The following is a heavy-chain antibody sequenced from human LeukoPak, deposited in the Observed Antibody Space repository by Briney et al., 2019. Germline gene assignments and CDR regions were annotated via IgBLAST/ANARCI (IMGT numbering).Heavy chain of an antibody. J-gene: IGHJ4*02. Sequence: SETLSLTCTVSGGSISSYYWSWIRQPPGKGLEWIGYIYYSGSTDYNPSLKSRVTISVDTSKNQFSLKLSSVTAADTAVYYCAREDTAMVIPFDYWGQGTLVTISS. V-gene: IGHV4-59*12. D-gene: IGHD5-18*01. CDR3: AREDTAMVIPFDY. CDR1: GGSISSYY. CDR2: IYYSGST.